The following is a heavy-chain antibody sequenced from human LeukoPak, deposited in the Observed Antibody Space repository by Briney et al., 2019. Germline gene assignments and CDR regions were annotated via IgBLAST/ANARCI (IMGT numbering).Heavy chain of an antibody. V-gene: IGHV1-8*01. CDR3: ARGPEWLSYFDY. CDR2: LNPNSGNT. J-gene: IGHJ4*02. Sequence: ASVKVSCKASGYTFTSYDINWVRQATGQGLEWMGWLNPNSGNTGYAQKFQGRVTMTRDMSTSTVYMELSSLRSEDTAVYYCARGPEWLSYFDYWGQGTLVTVSS. D-gene: IGHD3-3*01. CDR1: GYTFTSYD.